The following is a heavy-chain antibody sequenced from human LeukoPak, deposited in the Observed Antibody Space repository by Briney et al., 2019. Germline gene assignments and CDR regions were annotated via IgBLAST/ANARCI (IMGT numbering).Heavy chain of an antibody. Sequence: SVKDSCKASGGTFSSYAISWVRQAPGQGLEWMGRIIPILGIANYAQKFQGRVTITADKSTSTAYMELSSLRSEDTAVYYCAREGTYYYDSSGYFRTDPNFDYWGQGTLVTVSS. J-gene: IGHJ4*02. D-gene: IGHD3-22*01. CDR1: GGTFSSYA. CDR3: AREGTYYYDSSGYFRTDPNFDY. V-gene: IGHV1-69*04. CDR2: IIPILGIA.